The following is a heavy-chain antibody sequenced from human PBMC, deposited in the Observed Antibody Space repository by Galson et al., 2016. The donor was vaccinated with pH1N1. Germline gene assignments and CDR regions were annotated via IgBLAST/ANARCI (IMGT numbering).Heavy chain of an antibody. CDR2: INQDASRT. J-gene: IGHJ4*02. CDR3: ATEYYSNSLY. D-gene: IGHD2/OR15-2a*01. CDR1: GFIFSDYW. Sequence: SLRLSCAASGFIFSDYWMSWVRQAPGKGLEWVAQINQDASRTYYVDSMKGRCTISRDNAENSLSMQMNSLRVEDTALYYCATEYYSNSLYWGQGILVTVSS. V-gene: IGHV3-7*01.